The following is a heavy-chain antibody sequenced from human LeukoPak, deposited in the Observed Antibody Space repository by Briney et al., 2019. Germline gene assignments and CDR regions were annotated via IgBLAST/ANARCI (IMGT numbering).Heavy chain of an antibody. CDR3: ARRSSSWFFDY. D-gene: IGHD6-13*01. J-gene: IGHJ4*02. CDR1: GYSISSGYY. Sequence: SETLSLTCAVSGYSISSGYYWGWIRQPPGKGLEWIGSMYHSGSTYYNPSLKSRITISVDTSKNQFSLKLTSVTAADTAVYYCARRSSSWFFDYWGQGTLVTVSS. CDR2: MYHSGST. V-gene: IGHV4-38-2*01.